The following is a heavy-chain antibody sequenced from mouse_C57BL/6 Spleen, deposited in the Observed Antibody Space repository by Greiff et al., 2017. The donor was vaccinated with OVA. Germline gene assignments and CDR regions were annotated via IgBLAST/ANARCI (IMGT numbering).Heavy chain of an antibody. V-gene: IGHV1-53*01. Sequence: QVQLQQPGTELVQPGASVKLSCKASGYTFTSYWMHWVKQRPGQGLEWIGNINPSNGGTNYNEKFKSKATLTVDKSSSTAYLQLSSLTSEDSAVYYCARGELLLGSFFDYWGQGTTLTVSS. CDR1: GYTFTSYW. CDR2: INPSNGGT. D-gene: IGHD2-1*01. CDR3: ARGELLLGSFFDY. J-gene: IGHJ2*01.